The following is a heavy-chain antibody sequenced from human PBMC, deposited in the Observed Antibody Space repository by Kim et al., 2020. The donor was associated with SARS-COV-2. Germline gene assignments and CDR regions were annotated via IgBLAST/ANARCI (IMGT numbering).Heavy chain of an antibody. Sequence: GGSLRLSCAASGFTFSSYGMHWVRQAPGKGLGWLAVISYDGSNKYYADSVKGRFTIPRDNSKNTPYLQMNSLRAEDTSVYYCAKHAGCRSYPCLFDPWA. CDR3: AKHAGCRSYPCLFDP. CDR1: GFTFSSYG. J-gene: IGHJ5*02. V-gene: IGHV3-30*18. CDR2: ISYDGSNK.